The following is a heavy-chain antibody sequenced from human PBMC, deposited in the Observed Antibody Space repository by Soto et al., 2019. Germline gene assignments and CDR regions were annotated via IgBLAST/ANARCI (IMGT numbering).Heavy chain of an antibody. Sequence: QVQLQESGPGLVKPSGTLSLTCAVSGASISSSDWWTWVRQPPGKGLEWIAEIHHSGSTNHNPSLKSRVTISVDKSKNQFSLRLSSVTAADTAVYYGARGLVVAPAALALDYWGQGTLVTVSS. J-gene: IGHJ4*02. D-gene: IGHD2-2*01. CDR1: GASISSSDW. V-gene: IGHV4-4*02. CDR2: IHHSGST. CDR3: ARGLVVAPAALALDY.